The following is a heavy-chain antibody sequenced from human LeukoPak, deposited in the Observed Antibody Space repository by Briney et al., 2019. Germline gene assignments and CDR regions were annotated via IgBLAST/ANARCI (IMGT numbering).Heavy chain of an antibody. V-gene: IGHV3-23*01. CDR3: AKDQVISGSEASDI. CDR1: GFTFSSYT. CDR2: ISGSGVGT. Sequence: GGSLRLSCAASGFTFSSYTMNWVRQAQGKGLEWVSAISGSGVGTYYADSVKGRFTISRDNSWHTLYLQMSSLRAEDTAVYYGAKDQVISGSEASDIWGQGTMVTVSS. D-gene: IGHD2-21*01. J-gene: IGHJ3*02.